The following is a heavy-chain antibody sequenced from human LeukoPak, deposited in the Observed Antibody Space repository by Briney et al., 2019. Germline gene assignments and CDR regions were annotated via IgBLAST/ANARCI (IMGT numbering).Heavy chain of an antibody. CDR3: TTDRVWYSGSYYPWGH. J-gene: IGHJ4*02. D-gene: IGHD1-26*01. V-gene: IGHV3-21*01. CDR2: ISPGSTYI. CDR1: GFTFSSLS. Sequence: GGSLRLSCSASGFTFSSLSMNWVRQAPGKGLEWVSSISPGSTYIYYADSVKGRFTISRDNAKNSLFLQMSSLRAEDTAVYYCTTDRVWYSGSYYPWGHWGQGTLVTVSS.